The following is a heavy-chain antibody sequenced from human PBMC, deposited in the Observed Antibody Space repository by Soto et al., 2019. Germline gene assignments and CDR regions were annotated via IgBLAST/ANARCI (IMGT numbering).Heavy chain of an antibody. CDR2: TRNKANSYTT. D-gene: IGHD4-4*01. CDR3: AREAPPPSPDYSNMEAFDI. Sequence: GGSLRLSCAASGFTFSDHYMDWVRQAPGKGLEWVGRTRNKANSYTTEYAASVKGRFTISRDDSKNSLYLQMNSLKTEDTAVYYCAREAPPPSPDYSNMEAFDIWGQGTMVTVSS. CDR1: GFTFSDHY. V-gene: IGHV3-72*01. J-gene: IGHJ3*02.